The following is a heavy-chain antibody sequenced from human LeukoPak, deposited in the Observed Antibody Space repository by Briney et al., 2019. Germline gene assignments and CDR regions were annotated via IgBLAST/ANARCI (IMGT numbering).Heavy chain of an antibody. CDR1: GGSFSGYY. J-gene: IGHJ6*02. CDR3: ARAEHGSSWSAYYYGMDV. V-gene: IGHV4-34*01. Sequence: SETLSLTCAVCGGSFSGYYWSWIRQPPGKGLEWIGEINHSGSTNYNPSLKSRVTISVDTSKNQFSLKLSSVTAADTAVYYCARAEHGSSWSAYYYGMDVWGQGTTVTVSS. D-gene: IGHD6-13*01. CDR2: INHSGST.